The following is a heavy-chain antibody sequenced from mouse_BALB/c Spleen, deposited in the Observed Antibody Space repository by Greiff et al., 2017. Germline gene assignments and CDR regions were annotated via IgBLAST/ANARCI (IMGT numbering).Heavy chain of an antibody. J-gene: IGHJ4*01. V-gene: IGHV5-17*02. CDR2: ISSGSSTI. CDR3: ARSSLYYTYAMDY. Sequence: EVKLVESGGGLVQPGGSRKLSCAASGFTFSSFGMHWVRQAPEKGLEWVAYISSGSSTIYYADTVKGRFTISRDNPKNTLFLHMTSLRSEDTAMYYCARSSLYYTYAMDYWGQGTSVTVSS. D-gene: IGHD2-12*01. CDR1: GFTFSSFG.